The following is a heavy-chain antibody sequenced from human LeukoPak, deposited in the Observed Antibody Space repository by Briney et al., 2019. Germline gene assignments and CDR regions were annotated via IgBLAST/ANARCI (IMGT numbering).Heavy chain of an antibody. D-gene: IGHD1-1*01. CDR1: GYTFTGYH. J-gene: IGHJ4*02. Sequence: GASVKVSCKASGYTFTGYHVHWVRQAPGQGLEWMGVINPNTGGTTYAQKFQGRFTMTRDKSINTVFMDLSSLRSDDTAVYYCAKGNLDFDSWGLGTLVTGSS. V-gene: IGHV1-2*02. CDR2: INPNTGGT. CDR3: AKGNLDFDS.